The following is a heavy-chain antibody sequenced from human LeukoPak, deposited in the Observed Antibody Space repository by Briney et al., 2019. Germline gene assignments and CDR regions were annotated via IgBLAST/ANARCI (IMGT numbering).Heavy chain of an antibody. CDR1: GFTFSSYA. CDR2: ISGSGAST. CDR3: AKAALRYQLLSSLDY. V-gene: IGHV3-23*01. Sequence: PGGSLRLSCAASGFTFSSYAMNWARPAPGKGLEWVSAISGSGASTYYADSVKGRFTISRDNSKNTLYQQMNSLRAEDTAIYYCAKAALRYQLLSSLDYWGQGTLVTVSS. J-gene: IGHJ4*02. D-gene: IGHD2-2*01.